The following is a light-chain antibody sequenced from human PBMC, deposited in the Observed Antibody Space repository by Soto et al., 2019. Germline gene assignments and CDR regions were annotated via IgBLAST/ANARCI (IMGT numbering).Light chain of an antibody. J-gene: IGKJ5*01. CDR2: GAS. CDR1: QSVSSSY. V-gene: IGKV3-20*01. Sequence: EIVLTQSPGTLSLSPGERATLSCRASQSVSSSYLAWYQQKPGQAPRLLIYGASSRATGIPDRFSGSGSGTDFTLTISRLEPEDFATYYCQQYGTPRSVTFGQGTRLEI. CDR3: QQYGTPRSVT.